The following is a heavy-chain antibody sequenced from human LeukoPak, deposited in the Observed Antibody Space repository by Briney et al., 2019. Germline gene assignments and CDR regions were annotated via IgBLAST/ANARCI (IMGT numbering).Heavy chain of an antibody. J-gene: IGHJ5*02. Sequence: PSETLSLTCTVSGDSISGNYWNWIRQPAGKGLEWIGRIHSSGTTNYNPSLKSRITMSIEKSQNQFSLKLSSVTAADTAVYYCARDYTGSHWFDPWGQGNLVTVSS. CDR3: ARDYTGSHWFDP. D-gene: IGHD1-1*01. CDR2: IHSSGTT. CDR1: GDSISGNY. V-gene: IGHV4-4*07.